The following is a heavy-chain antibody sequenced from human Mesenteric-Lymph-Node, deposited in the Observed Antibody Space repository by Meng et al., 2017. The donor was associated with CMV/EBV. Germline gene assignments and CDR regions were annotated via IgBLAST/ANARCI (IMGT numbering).Heavy chain of an antibody. J-gene: IGHJ4*02. CDR1: GYTFTSYD. V-gene: IGHV1-8*01. D-gene: IGHD6-13*01. Sequence: ASVKVSCKASGYTFTSYDINWVRQATGQGLEWMGWMNPNSGNTGYAQKFQGRVTMTRNTSISTAYMELSSLRSDDTAVYYCARVTTSNWWGNVDSWGQGTLVTVSS. CDR3: ARVTTSNWWGNVDS. CDR2: MNPNSGNT.